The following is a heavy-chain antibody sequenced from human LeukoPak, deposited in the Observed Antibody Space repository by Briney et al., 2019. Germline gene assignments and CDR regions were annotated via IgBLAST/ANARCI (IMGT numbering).Heavy chain of an antibody. CDR3: ARVRDTAMVTSPYYFDY. D-gene: IGHD5-18*01. Sequence: ASVKVSCKASGYTFTSYGISWVRQAPGQGLEWMGWISAYNGNTNYALKLQGRVTMTTDTSTSTAYMELRSLRSDDTAVYYCARVRDTAMVTSPYYFDYWGQGTLVTVSS. CDR2: ISAYNGNT. V-gene: IGHV1-18*01. J-gene: IGHJ4*02. CDR1: GYTFTSYG.